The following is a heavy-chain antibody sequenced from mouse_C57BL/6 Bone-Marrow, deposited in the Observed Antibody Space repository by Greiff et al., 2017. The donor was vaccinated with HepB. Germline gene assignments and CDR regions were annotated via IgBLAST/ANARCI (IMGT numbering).Heavy chain of an antibody. D-gene: IGHD2-5*01. CDR3: ARSYYSNYTYYFDY. Sequence: EVMLVESGGDLVKPGGSLKLSCAASGFTFSSYGMSWVRQTPDKRLEWVATISSGGSYTYYPDSVKGRFTISRDNAKNTLYLQMSSLKSEDTAMYYCARSYYSNYTYYFDYWGQGTTLTVSS. CDR2: ISSGGSYT. J-gene: IGHJ2*01. V-gene: IGHV5-6*01. CDR1: GFTFSSYG.